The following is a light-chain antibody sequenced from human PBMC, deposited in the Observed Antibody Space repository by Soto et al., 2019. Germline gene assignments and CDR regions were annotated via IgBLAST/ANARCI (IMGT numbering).Light chain of an antibody. CDR1: SSNIGSNT. V-gene: IGLV1-44*01. CDR3: AAWDDSLSGRV. Sequence: QSVLTQPPSASGTPGQRVTISCSGSSSNIGSNTVNWYQQLPGTAPKLLIYRNNQRPSGVPDRFSGSKSGTSASLAISGLQSGDEADYYCAAWDDSLSGRVFGGGTKLTVL. J-gene: IGLJ2*01. CDR2: RNN.